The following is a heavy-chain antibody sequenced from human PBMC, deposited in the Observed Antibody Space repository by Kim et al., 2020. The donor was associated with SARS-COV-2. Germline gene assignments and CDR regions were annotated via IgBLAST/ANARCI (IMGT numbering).Heavy chain of an antibody. Sequence: GGSLRLSCAASGFTFSSYSMNWVRQAPGKGLEWVSSISSSSSYIYYADSVKGRFTISRDNAKNSLYLQMNSLRAEDTAVYYCARAPPRTMVRGPTLLDYWGQGTLVTVSS. CDR3: ARAPPRTMVRGPTLLDY. D-gene: IGHD3-10*01. J-gene: IGHJ4*02. V-gene: IGHV3-21*01. CDR2: ISSSSSYI. CDR1: GFTFSSYS.